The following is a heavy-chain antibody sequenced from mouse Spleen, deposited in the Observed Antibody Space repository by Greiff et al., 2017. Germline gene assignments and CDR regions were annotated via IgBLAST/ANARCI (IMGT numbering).Heavy chain of an antibody. J-gene: IGHJ3*01. CDR3: VRGLGY. D-gene: IGHD3-2*02. CDR2: IDPENGDT. CDR1: GFNIKDDF. Sequence: VQLKESGAELVRPGASVKLSCTVSGFNIKDDFMHWVKQRPEQGLEWIGWIDPENGDTEYASKFQGKATITADTSSNTAYLQHISLTSEDTAVYYCVRGLGYWGQGTLVTVST. V-gene: IGHV14-4*01.